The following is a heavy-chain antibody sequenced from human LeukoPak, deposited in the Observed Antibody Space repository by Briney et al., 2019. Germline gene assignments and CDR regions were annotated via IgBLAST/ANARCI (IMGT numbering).Heavy chain of an antibody. CDR1: GYTFTSYY. J-gene: IGHJ6*02. CDR2: INPSGGST. Sequence: ASVKVSCKASGYTFTSYYMHWVRQAPGQGLEWMGIINPSGGSTSCAQKFQGRVTMTRDTSTSTVYMELSSLRSEDTAVYYCARDSGYYDFWSGYYHYYYGMDVWGQGTTVTVSS. V-gene: IGHV1-46*01. CDR3: ARDSGYYDFWSGYYHYYYGMDV. D-gene: IGHD3-3*01.